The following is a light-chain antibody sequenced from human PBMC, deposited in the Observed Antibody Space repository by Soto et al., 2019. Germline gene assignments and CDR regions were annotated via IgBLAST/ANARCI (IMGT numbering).Light chain of an antibody. CDR2: LNSDGSH. CDR3: QTWGTGIWV. J-gene: IGLJ3*02. Sequence: QLVLTQSPSASASLGASGNLTCTLSSGHSSYAIAWHQQQPQKGPRYLMKLNSDGSHSKGDGIPDRFSGSSSGAERYLTIASLQSEYEADYYCQTWGTGIWVFGGGTQLTVL. V-gene: IGLV4-69*01. CDR1: SGHSSYA.